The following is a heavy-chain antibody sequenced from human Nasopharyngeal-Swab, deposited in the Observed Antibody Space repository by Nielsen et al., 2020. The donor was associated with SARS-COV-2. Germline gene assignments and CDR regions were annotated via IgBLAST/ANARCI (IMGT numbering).Heavy chain of an antibody. J-gene: IGHJ4*02. CDR2: ISYDGSNK. Sequence: GESRKIACAASGVTFSSYGMHWVRQAPGKGLEWVAVISYDGSNKYYADAVKGRFTISRDNSKNTLYLQMNSLRAEDTAVYYCAKMAGYSSSWYGSSLIDYWGQGTLVTVSS. CDR3: AKMAGYSSSWYGSSLIDY. V-gene: IGHV3-30*18. CDR1: GVTFSSYG. D-gene: IGHD6-13*01.